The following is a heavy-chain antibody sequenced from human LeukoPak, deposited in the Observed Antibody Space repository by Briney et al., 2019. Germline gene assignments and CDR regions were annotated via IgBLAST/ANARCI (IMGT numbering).Heavy chain of an antibody. Sequence: SETLSLTCTVSGGSISSYYWSWIRQPPGKGLEWIGYIYYSGSTNYNPSLKSRVTISVDTSKNQFSLRVDSVTAADTAVYYCAREVVAARPLDVWGKGTTVTVSS. CDR2: IYYSGST. CDR3: AREVVAARPLDV. D-gene: IGHD2-15*01. V-gene: IGHV4-59*12. J-gene: IGHJ6*04. CDR1: GGSISSYY.